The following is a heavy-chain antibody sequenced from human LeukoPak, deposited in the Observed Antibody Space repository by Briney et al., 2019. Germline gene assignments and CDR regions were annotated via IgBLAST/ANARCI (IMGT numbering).Heavy chain of an antibody. J-gene: IGHJ4*02. D-gene: IGHD1-26*01. V-gene: IGHV1-69*13. CDR1: GGTSSSYA. Sequence: SVKVSCKASGGTSSSYAISWVRQAPGQGLEWMGGIIPFSGTATYAQKFQGRVTITADEYTRTAYMELSSLRFEDTAVYHCARGEIVGATKLKIMPDYWGQGTLVTVSS. CDR3: ARGEIVGATKLKIMPDY. CDR2: IIPFSGTA.